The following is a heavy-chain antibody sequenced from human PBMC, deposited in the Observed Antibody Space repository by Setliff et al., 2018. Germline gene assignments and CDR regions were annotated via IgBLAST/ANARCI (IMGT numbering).Heavy chain of an antibody. Sequence: ASVKVSCKASGYSFTTHDINWVRQAPGQGLEWMGWMNPNNDDTGSAHKFQDRVTMTGNRAISTAYLELSGLTPDDTAVYLCARDGINGLGNIWGQGTMVTVSS. J-gene: IGHJ3*02. CDR2: MNPNNDDT. D-gene: IGHD2-8*01. CDR3: ARDGINGLGNI. CDR1: GYSFTTHD. V-gene: IGHV1-8*01.